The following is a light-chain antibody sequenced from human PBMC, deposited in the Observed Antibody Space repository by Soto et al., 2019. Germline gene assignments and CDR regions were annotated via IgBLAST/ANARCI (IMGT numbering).Light chain of an antibody. CDR3: LKYGSSPGWT. CDR1: QTVDSNF. V-gene: IGKV3-20*01. J-gene: IGKJ1*01. Sequence: EIVLTQSPVTLSLSPGERATLSCRASQTVDSNFLAWYQQKPGQAPRLLIYAASTRATGIPDRFSGSGSGTDFTLTIGRLDPEDFAVYYCLKYGSSPGWTFGPGTKVDIK. CDR2: AAS.